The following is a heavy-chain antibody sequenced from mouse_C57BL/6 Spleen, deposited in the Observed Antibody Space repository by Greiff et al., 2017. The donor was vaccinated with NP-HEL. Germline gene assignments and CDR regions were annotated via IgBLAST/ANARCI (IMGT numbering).Heavy chain of an antibody. CDR2: ISSGSSTI. CDR1: GFTFSDYG. CDR3: ARQVYYYGSSYWYFDV. J-gene: IGHJ1*03. Sequence: EVMLVESGGGLVKPGGSLKLSCAASGFTFSDYGMHWVRQAPEKGLEWVAYISSGSSTIYYADTVKGRFTISRDNAKNTLFLQMTSLRSEDTAMYYCARQVYYYGSSYWYFDVWGTGTTVTVSS. D-gene: IGHD1-1*01. V-gene: IGHV5-17*01.